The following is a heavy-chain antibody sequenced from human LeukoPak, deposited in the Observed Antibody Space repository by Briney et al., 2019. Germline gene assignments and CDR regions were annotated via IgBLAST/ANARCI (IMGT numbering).Heavy chain of an antibody. V-gene: IGHV4-61*02. Sequence: SQTLSLTCTVSGGSISSGSYYWSWLRQPAGKGLEWIGRIYTSGSTNYNPSLKSRVTISVDTSKNQFSLKLSSVTAADTAVYYCARDHSGSYYYERVNWFDPWGQGTLVTVSS. CDR1: GGSISSGSYY. J-gene: IGHJ5*02. CDR3: ARDHSGSYYYERVNWFDP. CDR2: IYTSGST. D-gene: IGHD1-26*01.